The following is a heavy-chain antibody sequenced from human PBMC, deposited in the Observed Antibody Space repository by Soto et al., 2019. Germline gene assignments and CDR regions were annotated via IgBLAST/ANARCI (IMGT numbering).Heavy chain of an antibody. D-gene: IGHD3-10*01. V-gene: IGHV3-74*01. CDR2: IKTDGSSP. Sequence: GGSLRLSCAASGFTFNNYWMHWVRQAPGKGLVWVSRIKTDGSSPNYADSVEGRFTISSYNAKNTLYLQMNSLRVEDTAVYYCARDRIAGSGSCDNWGQGTLVTVSS. CDR3: ARDRIAGSGSCDN. CDR1: GFTFNNYW. J-gene: IGHJ4*02.